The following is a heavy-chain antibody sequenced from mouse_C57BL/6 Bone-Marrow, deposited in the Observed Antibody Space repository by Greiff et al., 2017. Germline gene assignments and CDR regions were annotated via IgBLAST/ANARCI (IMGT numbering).Heavy chain of an antibody. CDR3: ARDRSGPWFAY. CDR1: GFTFSSYA. V-gene: IGHV5-4*01. D-gene: IGHD1-3*01. J-gene: IGHJ3*01. CDR2: ISDGGSYT. Sequence: DVMLVESGGGLVKPGGSLKLSCAASGFTFSSYAMSWVRQTPEKRLEWVATISDGGSYTYYPDNVKGRFTISRDNAKNHLYLQMSHLKSEDTAMYYCARDRSGPWFAYWGQGTLVTVSA.